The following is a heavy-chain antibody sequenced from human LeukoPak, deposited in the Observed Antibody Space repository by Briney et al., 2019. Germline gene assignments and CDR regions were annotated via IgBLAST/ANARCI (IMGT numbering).Heavy chain of an antibody. J-gene: IGHJ4*02. CDR2: ISCSGGSK. D-gene: IGHD3-9*01. V-gene: IGHV3-23*01. CDR1: GFNYRSYP. Sequence: GGSVRLSRAASGFNYRSYPLSWVRQAPGKGLEWVSDISCSGGSKYYADSVKGRFTISRDNSKNTLYLQMNSLRAEDTAVYYCAKISASYYDILTGYSHLVYWGQRALVTVSS. CDR3: AKISASYYDILTGYSHLVY.